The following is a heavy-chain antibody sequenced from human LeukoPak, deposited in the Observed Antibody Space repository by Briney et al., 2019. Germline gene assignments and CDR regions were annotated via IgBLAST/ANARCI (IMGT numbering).Heavy chain of an antibody. Sequence: GGSLRLSCAASGFTFSSYAMSWVRWAPGKGLEWVSGISDRGGNTYYAGSVKGRFTISRDNSKKTLYLQMNSLRAEDTAVYYCVRRNYFDYWGQGTLVTVSS. CDR1: GFTFSSYA. J-gene: IGHJ4*02. CDR2: ISDRGGNT. V-gene: IGHV3-23*01. CDR3: VRRNYFDY.